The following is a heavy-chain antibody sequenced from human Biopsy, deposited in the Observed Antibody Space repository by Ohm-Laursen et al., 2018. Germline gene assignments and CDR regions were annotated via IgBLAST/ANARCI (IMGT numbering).Heavy chain of an antibody. CDR3: ARLGNFWNAEDGLDL. J-gene: IGHJ3*01. D-gene: IGHD3-3*01. V-gene: IGHV4-59*08. Sequence: SETLSLTCTVSRGSISSYYWSWIRQPPGKGLEWIGYMSNSGSTNYNPSLKTRFTISLDTPKNHFSLNLRSVTAADTAVYSCARLGNFWNAEDGLDLWGLGTMVTVSS. CDR1: RGSISSYY. CDR2: MSNSGST.